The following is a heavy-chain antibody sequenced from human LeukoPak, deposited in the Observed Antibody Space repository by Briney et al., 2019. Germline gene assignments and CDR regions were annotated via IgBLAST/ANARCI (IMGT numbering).Heavy chain of an antibody. J-gene: IGHJ4*02. CDR1: GFTFSPYS. CDR3: ARDLEYQLSDY. CDR2: ISSSSSTI. Sequence: GGSLRLSCAASGFTFSPYSMNWVRQAPGKGLEWVSYISSSSSTIYYADSVKGRFTISRDNAKNSLYLQMNSLRAEDTAVYYCARDLEYQLSDYWGQGTLVTVSS. V-gene: IGHV3-48*01. D-gene: IGHD2-2*01.